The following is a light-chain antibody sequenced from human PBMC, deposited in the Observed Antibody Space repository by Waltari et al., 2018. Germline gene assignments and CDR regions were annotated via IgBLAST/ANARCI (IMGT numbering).Light chain of an antibody. CDR2: DVS. Sequence: QSALTQPASVSGSPGQSITISCTGTSSDVGGYNYVSWYQQHPPRAPKIMIFDVSNRHSGGAKRFTGSKSGNTASLTISGLQAEDEADYDCSSYTSSSTVVFGGGTKLTVL. CDR3: SSYTSSSTVV. CDR1: SSDVGGYNY. J-gene: IGLJ2*01. V-gene: IGLV2-14*03.